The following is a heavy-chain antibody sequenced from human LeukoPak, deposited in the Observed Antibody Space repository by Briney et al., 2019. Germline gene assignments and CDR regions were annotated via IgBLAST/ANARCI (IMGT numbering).Heavy chain of an antibody. V-gene: IGHV3-23*01. CDR2: IGSSGGGI. Sequence: PGGSLRLSCASSTFTFSSYAMYWVRHPPGKRLEWVSIIGSSGGGIHYADSVKGRFTISRDNSKNALYLQMNSLRVEDTAVYYCAIDPNWGTHSWGQGVLVTVSS. J-gene: IGHJ4*02. D-gene: IGHD7-27*01. CDR1: TFTFSSYA. CDR3: AIDPNWGTHS.